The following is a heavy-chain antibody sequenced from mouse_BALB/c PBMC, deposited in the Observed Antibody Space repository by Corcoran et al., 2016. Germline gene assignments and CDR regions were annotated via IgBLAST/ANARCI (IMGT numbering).Heavy chain of an antibody. CDR3: AREPYAMDY. J-gene: IGHJ4*01. CDR2: INTYTGEQ. V-gene: IGHV9-3-1*01. Sequence: QIQLVQSGPELKKPGETVKNSCNASGYILTNYGMNWVKKAPVKGLKWMGWINTYTGEQTYADDFKGRFAFSWVTSASTAYLQINNLKNEDTARYFCAREPYAMDYWGQGTSVTVSS. CDR1: GYILTNYG.